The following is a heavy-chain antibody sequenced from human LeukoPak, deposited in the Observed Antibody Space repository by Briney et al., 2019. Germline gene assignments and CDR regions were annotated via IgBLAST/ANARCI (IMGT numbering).Heavy chain of an antibody. CDR1: GFTFSNAW. CDR3: TTLPRYYDFWSGYSKAFDY. Sequence: GGSLRLSCAASGFTFSNAWMSWVRQAPGKGLEWVGRIKSKTDGGTTDYAAPVKGRFTISRDDSKNTLYLRMNSLKTEDTAVYYCTTLPRYYDFWSGYSKAFDYWGQGTLVTVSS. D-gene: IGHD3-3*01. J-gene: IGHJ4*02. V-gene: IGHV3-15*01. CDR2: IKSKTDGGTT.